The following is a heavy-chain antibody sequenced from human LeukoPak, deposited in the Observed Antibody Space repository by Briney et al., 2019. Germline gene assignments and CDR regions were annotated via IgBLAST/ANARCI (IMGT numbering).Heavy chain of an antibody. D-gene: IGHD2-2*01. CDR3: ARSSNYASDI. J-gene: IGHJ3*02. V-gene: IGHV4-4*07. CDR1: GHSMSSFN. CDR2: MYITGDT. Sequence: PPETPSLTCTVSGHSMSSFNWTWIRQPAGKGLEWIGHMYITGDTYYNPSLESRVSLSIDTSKNQFSLKLTSVTAADTAVYYCARSSNYASDIWGQGTMVSVSS.